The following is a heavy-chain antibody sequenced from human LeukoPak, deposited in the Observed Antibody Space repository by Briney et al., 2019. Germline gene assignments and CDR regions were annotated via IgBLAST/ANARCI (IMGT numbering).Heavy chain of an antibody. CDR2: ISSSGSTI. CDR3: ARTVKSEGSSGYYMDV. Sequence: GGSLRLSCAASGFTFSDYYMSWIRQAPGKGLEWVSYISSSGSTIYYADSVKGRFTISRDNAKNSLYLQINSLRAEDTAVYYCARTVKSEGSSGYYMDVWGKGTTVTVSS. J-gene: IGHJ6*03. CDR1: GFTFSDYY. V-gene: IGHV3-11*04.